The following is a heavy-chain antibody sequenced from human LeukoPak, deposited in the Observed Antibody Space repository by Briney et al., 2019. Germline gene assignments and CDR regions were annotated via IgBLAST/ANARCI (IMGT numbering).Heavy chain of an antibody. CDR3: AKGEVWLLWFGELLNYYYYYGMDV. D-gene: IGHD3-10*01. CDR1: GFTFSSYA. Sequence: PGGSLRLSCAASGFTFSSYAMSWVRQAPGKGLEWVSAISGSGGSTYYADSVKGRFTISRDNSKNTLYLQMNSLRAEDTAVYYCAKGEVWLLWFGELLNYYYYYGMDVWGQGTTVTVSS. CDR2: ISGSGGST. V-gene: IGHV3-23*01. J-gene: IGHJ6*02.